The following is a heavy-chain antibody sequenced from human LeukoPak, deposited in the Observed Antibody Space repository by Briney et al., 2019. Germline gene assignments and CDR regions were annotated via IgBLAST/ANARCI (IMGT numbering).Heavy chain of an antibody. CDR2: ISSSSSYT. J-gene: IGHJ3*02. CDR1: GFTFSDYY. Sequence: LGGSLRLSCAASGFTFSDYYMSWIRQAPGKGLEWISYISSSSSYTNYADSVKGRFTISRDNAKNSLYLQMNSLRAEDTAVYYCARDISGSYSSDAFDIWGQGTMVTVSS. D-gene: IGHD1-26*01. V-gene: IGHV3-11*05. CDR3: ARDISGSYSSDAFDI.